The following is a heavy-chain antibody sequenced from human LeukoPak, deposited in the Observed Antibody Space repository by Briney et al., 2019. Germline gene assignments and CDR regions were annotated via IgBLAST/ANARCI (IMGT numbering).Heavy chain of an antibody. J-gene: IGHJ4*02. Sequence: LETLSLTCAVYGGSFSGYYWSWIRQPPGKGLEWIGEINHSGSTNYNPSLKSRVTISVDTSKNQFSLKLSSVTAADTAVYYCARTRGYCSSTSCRNFDYWGQGTLVTVSS. CDR2: INHSGST. CDR3: ARTRGYCSSTSCRNFDY. CDR1: GGSFSGYY. V-gene: IGHV4-34*01. D-gene: IGHD2-2*01.